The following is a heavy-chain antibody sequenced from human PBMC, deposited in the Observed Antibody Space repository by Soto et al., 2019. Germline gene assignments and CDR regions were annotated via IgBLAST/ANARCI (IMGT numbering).Heavy chain of an antibody. Sequence: QVQLVQSRAEVKKPGSSVKVSCKASGGTFSSYAISWVRQAPGQGLEWMGGIIPIFGTANYAQKFQGRVTITADESTSTAYMELSSLRSEDTAVYYCARGIAYSSSWYFLFDYWGQGTLVTVSS. J-gene: IGHJ4*02. CDR1: GGTFSSYA. CDR2: IIPIFGTA. V-gene: IGHV1-69*01. CDR3: ARGIAYSSSWYFLFDY. D-gene: IGHD6-13*01.